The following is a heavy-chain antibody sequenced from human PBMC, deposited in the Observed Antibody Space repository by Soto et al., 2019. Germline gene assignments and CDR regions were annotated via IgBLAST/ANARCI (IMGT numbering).Heavy chain of an antibody. V-gene: IGHV5-51*01. CDR1: GYSFTSYW. CDR3: ARGASHYYYYYYGMDV. Sequence: GESLKISCKGSGYSFTSYWIGWVRQMPGKGLEWMGIIYPGDSDTRYSPSFQGQVTISADKSISTAYLQWSSLKASDTAMYYCARGASHYYYYYYGMDVWGQGTTVTSP. J-gene: IGHJ6*02. CDR2: IYPGDSDT.